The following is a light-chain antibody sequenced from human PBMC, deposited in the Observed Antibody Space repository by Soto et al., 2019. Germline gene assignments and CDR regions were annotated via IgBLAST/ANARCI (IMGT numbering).Light chain of an antibody. CDR3: HQRRSWPLT. CDR1: QRISRN. CDR2: DTS. Sequence: IVMTQSPAPLSVSPVESATLSCRASQRISRNLAWYQQKPGQAPRLLIYDTSKRASGFPARFSGSGTGTDFTLTISSLEPEDFAVYYCHQRRSWPLTFGGGTKVDI. J-gene: IGKJ4*01. V-gene: IGKV3-11*01.